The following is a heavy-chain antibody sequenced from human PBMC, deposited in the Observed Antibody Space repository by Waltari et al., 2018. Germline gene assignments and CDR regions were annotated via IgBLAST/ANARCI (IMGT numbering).Heavy chain of an antibody. D-gene: IGHD6-13*01. CDR1: GYTFTGYY. V-gene: IGHV1-2*06. Sequence: QVQLVQSGAEVKKPGASVKVSCKASGYTFTGYYMHWVRQAPGQGLEWMGRINPNSGGTNYAQKLQGRVTMTRDTSISTAYMELSRLRSDDTAVYYCARERYSSQLDAFDIWGQGTMVTVSS. CDR3: ARERYSSQLDAFDI. J-gene: IGHJ3*02. CDR2: INPNSGGT.